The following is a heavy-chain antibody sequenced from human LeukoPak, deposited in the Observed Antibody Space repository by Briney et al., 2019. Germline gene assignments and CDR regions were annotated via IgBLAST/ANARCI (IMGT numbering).Heavy chain of an antibody. CDR1: GFTFSSYG. Sequence: GGSLRLSCAASGFTFSSYGMHWVRQAPGKGLEWVAVISYDGSNKYYADSVKGRFTISRDNSKNTLYPQMNSLRAEDTAVYYCAKAPEPTYYDILTGSPVGDYWGQGTLVTVSS. J-gene: IGHJ4*02. CDR3: AKAPEPTYYDILTGSPVGDY. D-gene: IGHD3-9*01. V-gene: IGHV3-30*18. CDR2: ISYDGSNK.